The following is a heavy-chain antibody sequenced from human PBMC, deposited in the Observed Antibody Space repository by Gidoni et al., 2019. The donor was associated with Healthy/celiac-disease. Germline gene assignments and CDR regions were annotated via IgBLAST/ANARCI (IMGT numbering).Heavy chain of an antibody. V-gene: IGHV4-39*01. D-gene: IGHD6-19*01. J-gene: IGHJ5*02. CDR2: IYYSGST. CDR3: ARHWRSSGCRREFCDNWFDP. CDR1: GGSISSSSYY. Sequence: QLQLQESGPGLVKPSETLSLTCTVSGGSISSSSYYWGWLRQPPGKGLEWIGSIYYSGSTSSTPSLTRRVTISVDTSKHQFSLKLSSVTAADTAVYYCARHWRSSGCRREFCDNWFDPWGQGTLVTVSS.